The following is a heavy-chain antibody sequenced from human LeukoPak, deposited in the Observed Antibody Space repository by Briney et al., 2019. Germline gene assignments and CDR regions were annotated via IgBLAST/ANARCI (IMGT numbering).Heavy chain of an antibody. D-gene: IGHD1-1*01. Sequence: ASVKVSCKVSGYSLSESSIHWVRQAPGKGPEWMGGFDPEDDEAIYVQSLEGRVTMTEDTSTDTAYMELSGLTSDDAAVYYCATDVTGTAPYDFWGQGTLVTVS. V-gene: IGHV1-24*01. CDR2: FDPEDDEA. CDR3: ATDVTGTAPYDF. J-gene: IGHJ4*02. CDR1: GYSLSESS.